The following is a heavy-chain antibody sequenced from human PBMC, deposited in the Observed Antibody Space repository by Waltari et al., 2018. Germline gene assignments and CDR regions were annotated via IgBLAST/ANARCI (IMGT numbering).Heavy chain of an antibody. V-gene: IGHV4-34*01. Sequence: QVQLQQWGAGLLKPSETLSLTCAVYGGSFSGYYWSWIRQHPGKGLEWIGEINHSGSTNYNPSLKSRVTISVDTSKNQFSLKLSSVTAADTAVYYCARGRLPKYYYGSYNWFDPWGQGTLVTVSS. CDR1: GGSFSGYY. J-gene: IGHJ5*02. D-gene: IGHD3-10*01. CDR3: ARGRLPKYYYGSYNWFDP. CDR2: INHSGST.